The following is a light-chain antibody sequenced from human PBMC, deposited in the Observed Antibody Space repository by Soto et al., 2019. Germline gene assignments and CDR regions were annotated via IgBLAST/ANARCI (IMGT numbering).Light chain of an antibody. CDR2: GAS. CDR3: QHYNSYSEA. Sequence: EIVLTQSPGTLSLSPGERATLSCRSSQSVSSSYLAWYQQRPGQAPRLIIYGASSRATGIPDRFSGSGSGTDFTLTINRLEPEDFATYYCQHYNSYSEALGQGTKVDI. CDR1: QSVSSSY. V-gene: IGKV3-20*01. J-gene: IGKJ1*01.